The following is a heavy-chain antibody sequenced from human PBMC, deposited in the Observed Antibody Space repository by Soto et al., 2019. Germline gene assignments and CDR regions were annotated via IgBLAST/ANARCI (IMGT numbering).Heavy chain of an antibody. J-gene: IGHJ4*02. CDR1: GDSFSGDGWPLSAYY. D-gene: IGHD2-21*02. CDR2: INHRGGS. CDR3: AKAPRRVGSGDWSL. V-gene: IGHV4-34*02. Sequence: QVQLQQWGAVQLKNSETLSTSCAVHGDSFSGDGWPLSAYYWSCVRQTPGQWLEWIVEINHRGGSTDEPSLKGLVTISVDTSKNQFCLDPNSVTAADAACYYCAKAPRRVGSGDWSLWGQGSLATVSS.